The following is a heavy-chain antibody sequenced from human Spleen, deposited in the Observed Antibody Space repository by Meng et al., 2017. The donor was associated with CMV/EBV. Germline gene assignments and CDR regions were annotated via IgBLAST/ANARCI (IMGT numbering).Heavy chain of an antibody. CDR2: IYYRGST. D-gene: IGHD3-3*01. V-gene: IGHV4-39*01. J-gene: IGHJ4*02. CDR3: ASPSPLHYDFWSGYDY. Sequence: SETLSLTCIVSGGSISSSSDYWGWIRQPPGKGLEWIGTIYYRGSTNYGPSLKSRVTISVDTSKNQFSLKLSSVTAADTAVYYCASPSPLHYDFWSGYDYWGQGTLVTVSS. CDR1: GGSISSSSDY.